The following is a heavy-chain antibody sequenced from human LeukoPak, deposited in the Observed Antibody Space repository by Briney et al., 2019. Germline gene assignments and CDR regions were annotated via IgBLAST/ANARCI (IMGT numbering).Heavy chain of an antibody. J-gene: IGHJ5*02. Sequence: KPSETLSLTCTVSGGSISSSSYYWGWIRQPPGKGLEWIGSIYYSGSTYYNPSLKSRVTISVDTSKYQFSLKLSSVTAADTAVYYCARRPRGSTSRRFDPWGQGTLVTVSS. CDR3: ARRPRGSTSRRFDP. CDR1: GGSISSSSYY. CDR2: IYYSGST. D-gene: IGHD2-2*01. V-gene: IGHV4-39*01.